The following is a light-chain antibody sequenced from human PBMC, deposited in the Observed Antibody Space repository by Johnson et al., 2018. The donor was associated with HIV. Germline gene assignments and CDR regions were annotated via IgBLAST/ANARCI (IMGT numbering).Light chain of an antibody. CDR3: GTWYSSLSSYV. V-gene: IGLV1-51*01. CDR2: DNN. Sequence: QPVLTQPPSVSGAPGQKVTISCSGSSSNIGNNYVSWYQQLPGTAPKLLIYDNNKRPSGIPDRFSGSKSGTSATLGITGLQTGDEADYYCGTWYSSLSSYVFGTGTKVTVL. J-gene: IGLJ1*01. CDR1: SSNIGNNY.